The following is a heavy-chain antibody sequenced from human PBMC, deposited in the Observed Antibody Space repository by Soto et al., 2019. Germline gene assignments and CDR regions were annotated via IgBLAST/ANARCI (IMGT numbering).Heavy chain of an antibody. CDR1: GFTFSSYA. CDR2: ISYDGSNK. J-gene: IGHJ6*02. Sequence: PGGSLRLSCAASGFTFSSYAMHWVRQAPGKGLEWVAVISYDGSNKYYADSVKGRFTISRDNSKNTLYLQMSSLRAEDTAVYYCARGFLRYPVGDYYYYGMDVWGQGTTVTVSS. CDR3: ARGFLRYPVGDYYYYGMDV. V-gene: IGHV3-30-3*01. D-gene: IGHD1-26*01.